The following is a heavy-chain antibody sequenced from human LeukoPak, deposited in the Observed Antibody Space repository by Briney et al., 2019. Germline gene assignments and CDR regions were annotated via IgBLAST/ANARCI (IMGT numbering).Heavy chain of an antibody. V-gene: IGHV3-30*02. J-gene: IGHJ2*01. Sequence: GGSLRLSCAASGFTFSSYGMHWVRQAPGKGLEWVAFIRYDGGNKDYADSVKGRFTISRDNSKNTLYLQMNSLRAEDTAVYSCAKGHCSGGSCWFFDLWGRGALVTVSS. CDR2: IRYDGGNK. CDR3: AKGHCSGGSCWFFDL. CDR1: GFTFSSYG. D-gene: IGHD2-15*01.